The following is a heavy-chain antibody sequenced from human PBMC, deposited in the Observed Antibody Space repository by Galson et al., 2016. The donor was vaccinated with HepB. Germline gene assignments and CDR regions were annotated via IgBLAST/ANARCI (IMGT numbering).Heavy chain of an antibody. Sequence: SLRLSCAASGFIFSSYGMHWVRQAPGKGLEWVAVIWYDGRTKYYADSVKGRFTISRDNSKNTLYLQMNNLRAEDTAVYYCARDWATIVIDHWGQGTLVTVSS. CDR2: IWYDGRTK. J-gene: IGHJ4*02. V-gene: IGHV3-33*01. CDR3: ARDWATIVIDH. CDR1: GFIFSSYG. D-gene: IGHD5-12*01.